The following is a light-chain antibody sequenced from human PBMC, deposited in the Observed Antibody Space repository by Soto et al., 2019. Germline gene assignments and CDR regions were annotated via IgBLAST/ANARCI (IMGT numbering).Light chain of an antibody. J-gene: IGKJ5*01. V-gene: IGKV3-11*01. CDR1: ESVHSF. CDR3: QQRSNWPPIT. Sequence: EVVLIQSRATLSLSPGDRSALSCKAIESVHSFLAWYQQKPGQAARLPIYGPANRAAGLPARFSGSGSGTDFTLTINSLEPEDFAVYYCQQRSNWPPITFGQGTRLEIK. CDR2: GPA.